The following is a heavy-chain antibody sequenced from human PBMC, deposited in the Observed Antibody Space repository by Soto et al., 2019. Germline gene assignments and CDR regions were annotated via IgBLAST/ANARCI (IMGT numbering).Heavy chain of an antibody. CDR1: GGSFSGYY. V-gene: IGHV4-34*01. J-gene: IGHJ6*02. Sequence: PSETLSLTCAVYGGSFSGYYWSWIHQPPGKGLEWIGEINHSGSTNYNPSLKSRVTISVDTSKNQFSLKLSSVTAADTAVYYCARGPGEWLVLYYYGMDVWGQGTTVTVSS. CDR2: INHSGST. CDR3: ARGPGEWLVLYYYGMDV. D-gene: IGHD6-19*01.